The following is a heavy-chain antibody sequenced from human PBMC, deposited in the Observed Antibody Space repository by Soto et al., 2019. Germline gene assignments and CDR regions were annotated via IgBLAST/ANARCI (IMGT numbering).Heavy chain of an antibody. CDR2: IYYSGST. CDR1: GGSISSSSYY. V-gene: IGHV4-39*01. D-gene: IGHD2-2*01. J-gene: IGHJ6*02. Sequence: SETLSLTCTVPGGSISSSSYYWGWIRHPPGKGLEWIGSIYYSGSTYYNPSLKSRVTISVDTSKNQFSLKLSSVTAADTAVYYCATQVVPAAIYYYYGMDVWGQGTTVTVSS. CDR3: ATQVVPAAIYYYYGMDV.